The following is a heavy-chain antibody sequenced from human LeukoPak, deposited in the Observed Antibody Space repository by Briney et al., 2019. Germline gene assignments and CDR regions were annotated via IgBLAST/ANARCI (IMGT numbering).Heavy chain of an antibody. Sequence: SVKVSCKASGYTFTGYYMHWVRQAPGQGLEWMGGIIPIFGTANYAQKFQGRVTITADESTSTAYMELSSLRSEDTAVYYCARENRVTTIYYYYMDVWGKGTTVTISS. J-gene: IGHJ6*03. CDR2: IIPIFGTA. CDR3: ARENRVTTIYYYYMDV. V-gene: IGHV1-69*13. CDR1: GYTFTGYY. D-gene: IGHD4-17*01.